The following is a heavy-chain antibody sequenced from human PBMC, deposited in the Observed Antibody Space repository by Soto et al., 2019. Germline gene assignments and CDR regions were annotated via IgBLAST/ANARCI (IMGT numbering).Heavy chain of an antibody. V-gene: IGHV1-24*01. CDR3: ARDSRDYYDSSGSSIYFDY. J-gene: IGHJ4*02. Sequence: GASVKVSCKVSGYTLTELSMHWVRQAPGKGLEWMGGFDPEDGETIYAQKFQGRVTMTEDTSTDTAYMELSSLRSEDTAVYYCARDSRDYYDSSGSSIYFDYWGQGTLVAVSS. CDR2: FDPEDGET. D-gene: IGHD3-22*01. CDR1: GYTLTELS.